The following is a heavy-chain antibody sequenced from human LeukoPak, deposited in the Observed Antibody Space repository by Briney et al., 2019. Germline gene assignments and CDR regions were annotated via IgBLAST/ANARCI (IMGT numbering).Heavy chain of an antibody. V-gene: IGHV3-23*01. CDR2: ISGSGGST. CDR3: AKVIAYDSGSYDGDY. J-gene: IGHJ4*02. Sequence: GGSLRLSCAASGFTFSSYAMSWVRQAPGKGLEWVSAISGSGGSTYYADSVKGRFTISRDNSKNTLYLQMNSLRAEDTAVYYCAKVIAYDSGSYDGDYWGQGTLVTVSS. CDR1: GFTFSSYA. D-gene: IGHD3-16*01.